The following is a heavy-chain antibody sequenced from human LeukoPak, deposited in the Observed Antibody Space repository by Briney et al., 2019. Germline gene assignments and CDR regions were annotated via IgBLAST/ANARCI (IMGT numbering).Heavy chain of an antibody. V-gene: IGHV1-2*02. D-gene: IGHD6-13*01. J-gene: IGHJ6*03. CDR3: ARTPWRIAAAGTYYYYYYMDV. CDR1: GYTFTGYY. CDR2: INPNSGGT. Sequence: ASVKVSCKASGYTFTGYYMHWVRQAPGQGLEWMGWINPNSGGTNYAQKFQGRVTMTRDTSISTAYMEMSRLRSDDTAVYYCARTPWRIAAAGTYYYYYYMDVWGKGTTVTVSS.